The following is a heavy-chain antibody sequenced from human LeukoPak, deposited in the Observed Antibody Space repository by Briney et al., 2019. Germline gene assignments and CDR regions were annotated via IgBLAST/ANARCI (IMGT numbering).Heavy chain of an antibody. J-gene: IGHJ4*02. CDR3: ARGRAGITIFGVPTQPIDY. D-gene: IGHD3-3*01. V-gene: IGHV4-34*01. Sequence: KASESLSLTCAVYGGSFSGYYWSWIRQPPGKGLEWIGEINHSGSTNYNPSLKSRVTISVDTSKNQFSLKLSSVTAADTAVYYCARGRAGITIFGVPTQPIDYWGQGTLVTVSS. CDR1: GGSFSGYY. CDR2: INHSGST.